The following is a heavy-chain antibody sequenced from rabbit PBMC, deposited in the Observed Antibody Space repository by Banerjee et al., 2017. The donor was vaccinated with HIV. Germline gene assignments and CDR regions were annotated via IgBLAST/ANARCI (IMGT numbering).Heavy chain of an antibody. CDR2: IYPDYGST. D-gene: IGHD3-1*01. J-gene: IGHJ4*01. CDR3: ARGAGFAAYIDYFNL. CDR1: GIDFSRYG. Sequence: QEQLVESGGGLVTLGGSLKLSCKASGIDFSRYGISWIRQAPGKGLEWIGYIYPDYGSTDYASWVNGRFTISKTSTTVTLQMTSLTAADTATYFCARGAGFAAYIDYFNLWGPGTLVTVS. V-gene: IGHV1S39*01.